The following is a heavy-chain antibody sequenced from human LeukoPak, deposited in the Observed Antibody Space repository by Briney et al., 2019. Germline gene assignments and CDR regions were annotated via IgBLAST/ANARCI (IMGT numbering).Heavy chain of an antibody. Sequence: ASVNLSCKASGYTFTSFDINWVRQATGQGLEWMGYINPNSAKTGYAQKFQGRVTITADKSTSTAYMELSSLRSEDTAVYYCAREVRRWNDASRFDYWGQGTLVTVSS. CDR1: GYTFTSFD. J-gene: IGHJ4*02. CDR2: INPNSAKT. D-gene: IGHD1-1*01. V-gene: IGHV1-8*03. CDR3: AREVRRWNDASRFDY.